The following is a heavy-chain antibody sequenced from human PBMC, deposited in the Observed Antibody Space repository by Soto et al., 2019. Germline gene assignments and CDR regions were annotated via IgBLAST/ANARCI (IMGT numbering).Heavy chain of an antibody. V-gene: IGHV3-23*01. CDR2: ISPSGINT. J-gene: IGHJ4*01. CDR1: GFTFSNYA. CDR3: AKVFENNYIVS. D-gene: IGHD3-3*01. Sequence: PGGSLRLSCAASGFTFSNYAMRWVRQAPGKGLQWVSAISPSGINTYYSDSVKGRFTISRDNSKNTLYLQMNSLRAEDTAIYFYAKVFENNYIVSRHHGPLVTV.